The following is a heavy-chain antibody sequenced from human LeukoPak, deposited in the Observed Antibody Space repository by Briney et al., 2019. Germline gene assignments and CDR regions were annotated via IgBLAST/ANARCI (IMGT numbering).Heavy chain of an antibody. CDR2: ISAYNGNT. CDR1: GGTFSSYG. J-gene: IGHJ4*02. Sequence: ASVKVSCKASGGTFSSYGISWVRQAPGQGLEWMGWISAYNGNTNYAQKLQGRVTMTTDTSTSTAYMELRSLRSDDTAVYYCARRMGGSGSYLLDYWGQGTLVTVFS. CDR3: ARRMGGSGSYLLDY. V-gene: IGHV1-18*01. D-gene: IGHD1-26*01.